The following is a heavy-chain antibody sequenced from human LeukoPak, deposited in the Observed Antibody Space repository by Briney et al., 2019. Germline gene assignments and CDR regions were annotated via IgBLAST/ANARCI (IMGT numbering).Heavy chain of an antibody. CDR1: GFTFSSYA. D-gene: IGHD6-19*01. CDR3: AKDSRDSSGWPDAFDI. CDR2: ISGSGGST. Sequence: PGGSLRLSCAASGFTFSSYAMSWVRQAPGKGLEWVSAISGSGGSTYYADSVKGRFTISRDNSKNTLYLQMNSLRAEDTAVYYCAKDSRDSSGWPDAFDIWGQGTMVTVS. J-gene: IGHJ3*02. V-gene: IGHV3-23*01.